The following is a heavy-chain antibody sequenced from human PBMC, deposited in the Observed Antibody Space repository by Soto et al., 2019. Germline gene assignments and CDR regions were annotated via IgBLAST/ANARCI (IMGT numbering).Heavy chain of an antibody. D-gene: IGHD3-10*01. CDR3: AKDRYGSGSIYYYMDV. CDR2: ISGSGGST. CDR1: GFTFSSYA. Sequence: GGSLRLSCAASGFTFSSYAMSWVRQAPGKGLEWASAISGSGGSTYYADSVKGRFTISRDNSKNTLYLQMNSLRAEDTAVYYCAKDRYGSGSIYYYMDVWGKGTTVTVSS. V-gene: IGHV3-23*01. J-gene: IGHJ6*03.